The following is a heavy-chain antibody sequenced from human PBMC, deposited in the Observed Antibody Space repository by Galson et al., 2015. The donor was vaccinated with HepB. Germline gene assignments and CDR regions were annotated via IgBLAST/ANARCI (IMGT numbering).Heavy chain of an antibody. Sequence: SETLSLTCAVYGGSFSGYYWSWIRQPPGKGLEWIGEINHSGSTNYNPSLKSQVTISVDTSKNQFSLKLSSVTAADTAVYYCARGVVIIPSVGYYYYGMDVWGQGTTVTVSS. CDR2: INHSGST. V-gene: IGHV4-34*01. J-gene: IGHJ6*02. CDR1: GGSFSGYY. D-gene: IGHD3-3*01. CDR3: ARGVVIIPSVGYYYYGMDV.